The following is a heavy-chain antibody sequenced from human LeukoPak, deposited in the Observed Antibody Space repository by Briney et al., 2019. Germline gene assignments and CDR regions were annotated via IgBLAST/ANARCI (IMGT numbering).Heavy chain of an antibody. J-gene: IGHJ4*02. CDR1: GYTFTSYA. D-gene: IGHD5-12*01. Sequence: ASVKVSCKASGYTFTSYAMNWVRQAPGQGLEWMGWINTNTGNPTYAQGFTGRFVFSLDTSVSTAYLQISSLKAEDTAVYYCARGLVSPDVGGYQGGSDYWGQGTLVTVSS. V-gene: IGHV7-4-1*02. CDR2: INTNTGNP. CDR3: ARGLVSPDVGGYQGGSDY.